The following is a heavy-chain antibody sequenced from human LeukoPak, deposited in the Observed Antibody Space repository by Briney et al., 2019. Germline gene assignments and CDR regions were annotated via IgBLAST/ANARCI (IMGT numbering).Heavy chain of an antibody. D-gene: IGHD6-13*01. CDR2: ITGSGDST. V-gene: IGHV3-23*01. CDR1: GFTFSSYA. CDR3: AKIRDGSSWSYDY. J-gene: IGHJ4*02. Sequence: GGSLRLSCAASGFTFSSYAMYWVRQARGQGLEWVSSITGSGDSTYYGDSVKGRFTISRDNSMKTLYLQMNSLRAEDTAVYYCAKIRDGSSWSYDYWGQGILVTVSS.